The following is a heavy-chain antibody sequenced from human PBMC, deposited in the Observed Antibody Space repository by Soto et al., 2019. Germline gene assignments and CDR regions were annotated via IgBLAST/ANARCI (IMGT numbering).Heavy chain of an antibody. CDR1: GYTFTNYG. CDR3: ARGRQLVGYFYYYMDV. Sequence: QVQLLQSGAEVKKPGASVKVSCKASGYTFTNYGITWVRQAPGQGLEWMGGIGAYNGNTHYTQRLQGRVIMTTDTSTSTAYMELRGLRSDDTAVYYCARGRQLVGYFYYYMDVWGKGTTVTVSS. D-gene: IGHD6-6*01. CDR2: IGAYNGNT. J-gene: IGHJ6*03. V-gene: IGHV1-18*01.